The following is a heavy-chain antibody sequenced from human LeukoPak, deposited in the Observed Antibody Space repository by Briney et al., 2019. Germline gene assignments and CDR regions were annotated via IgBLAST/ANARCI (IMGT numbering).Heavy chain of an antibody. Sequence: GRSLRLSCAASGFTFSSYGMHWVRQAPGKGLEWVAVISYDGSNKYYADSVKGRFTISRDNSKNTLYLQMNNLRAEDTAVYYCAKDRLYYGSGNLYYFDYWGQGTLVTVSS. CDR2: ISYDGSNK. CDR1: GFTFSSYG. J-gene: IGHJ4*02. D-gene: IGHD3-10*01. V-gene: IGHV3-30*18. CDR3: AKDRLYYGSGNLYYFDY.